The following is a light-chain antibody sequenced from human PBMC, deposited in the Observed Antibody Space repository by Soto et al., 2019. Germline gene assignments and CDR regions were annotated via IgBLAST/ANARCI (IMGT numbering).Light chain of an antibody. J-gene: IGLJ2*01. V-gene: IGLV2-18*02. CDR2: EVS. CDR3: SSYTSSSTVV. Sequence: QSALTQPPSVSGSPGQSVTISCTGTSSDVGSYNRVSWYQQPPGTAPKLMIYEVSNRPSGIPDRFSGSKSGNTASLTISGLPAEDEDDYYCSSYTSSSTVVFGGGTKLTVL. CDR1: SSDVGSYNR.